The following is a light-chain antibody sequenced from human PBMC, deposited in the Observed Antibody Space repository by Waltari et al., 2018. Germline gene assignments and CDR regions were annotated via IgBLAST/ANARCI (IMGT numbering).Light chain of an antibody. V-gene: IGKV3-20*01. CDR2: GAP. J-gene: IGKJ1*01. CDR1: QSVSDSR. CDR3: LQYGGSPRT. Sequence: IVLTQSPGTLSLSPGERATLSCRASQSVSDSRLAWYQQRPGQAPRLLIYGAPNRATGIPDRFSGSGSATDFTLTISRLDPADFAVYYCLQYGGSPRTFGQGTKVEI.